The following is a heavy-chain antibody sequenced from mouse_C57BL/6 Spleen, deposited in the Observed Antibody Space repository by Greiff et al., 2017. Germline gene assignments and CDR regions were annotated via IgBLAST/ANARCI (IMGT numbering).Heavy chain of an antibody. CDR2: IDPETGGT. D-gene: IGHD2-4*01. J-gene: IGHJ4*01. CDR1: GYTFTDYE. Sequence: VKLVESGAELVRPGASVTLSCKASGYTFTDYEMHWVKQTPVHGLEWIGAIDPETGGTAYNQKFKGKAILTADKSSSTAYMELRSLTSEDSAVYYCTAPIYYDYDGYYAMDYWGQGTSVTVSS. CDR3: TAPIYYDYDGYYAMDY. V-gene: IGHV1-15*01.